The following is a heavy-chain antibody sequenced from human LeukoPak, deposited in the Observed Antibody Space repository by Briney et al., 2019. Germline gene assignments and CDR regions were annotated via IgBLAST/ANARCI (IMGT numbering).Heavy chain of an antibody. J-gene: IGHJ4*02. CDR3: ARRAGRTLPLFDY. V-gene: IGHV4-59*01. CDR2: IYYSGST. CDR1: GGSISSYY. Sequence: SETLSLTCTVSGGSISSYYWSWIRQPPGKGLEWIGYIYYSGSTNYNPSLKSRVAISVDTSKNQFSLKLSSVTAADTAVYYCARRAGRTLPLFDYWGQGTLVTVSS.